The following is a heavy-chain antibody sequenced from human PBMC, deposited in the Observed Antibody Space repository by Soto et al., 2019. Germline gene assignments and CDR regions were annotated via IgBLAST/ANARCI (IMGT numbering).Heavy chain of an antibody. V-gene: IGHV3-23*01. J-gene: IGHJ2*01. Sequence: VQLLESGGGLVQPGGSLRLSCAASGFTFSSYAMSWVRQAPGKGLEWVSAISGSGGSTYYAGSVKGRFTISRDNSKITLYLQMNSLRAEDTAVYYCAKWMRGWLTIPWYFDLWGRGTLVTVSS. D-gene: IGHD5-12*01. CDR2: ISGSGGST. CDR1: GFTFSSYA. CDR3: AKWMRGWLTIPWYFDL.